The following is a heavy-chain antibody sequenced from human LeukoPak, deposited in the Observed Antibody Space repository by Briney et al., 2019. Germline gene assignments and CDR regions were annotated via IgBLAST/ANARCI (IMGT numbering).Heavy chain of an antibody. CDR1: GYIFPSYG. CDR3: AREGTSGYDQQDY. J-gene: IGHJ4*02. Sequence: ASVKVFCKASGYIFPSYGIRWVRQAPGQGLEWVGWISAHAGNTNYAQKVQGRVTMTMDTFSSTAYMELRSLRSDDTAVYYCAREGTSGYDQQDYWGQGTLVTVPS. CDR2: ISAHAGNT. D-gene: IGHD5-12*01. V-gene: IGHV1-18*01.